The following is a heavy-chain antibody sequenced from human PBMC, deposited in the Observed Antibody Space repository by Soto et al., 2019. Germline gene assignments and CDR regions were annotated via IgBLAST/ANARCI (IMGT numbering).Heavy chain of an antibody. CDR2: INPNSGGT. Sequence: ASVKVSCKASGYIFTGYYIHWVRQAPGQGLERMGWINPNSGGTNYAQKFQGRVTMTRDTSISTAYMELNRLTSDDTAVFYCARIIRYSSPLGLWLDPWGQGTLVTVSS. CDR3: ARIIRYSSPLGLWLDP. CDR1: GYIFTGYY. D-gene: IGHD6-19*01. V-gene: IGHV1-2*02. J-gene: IGHJ5*02.